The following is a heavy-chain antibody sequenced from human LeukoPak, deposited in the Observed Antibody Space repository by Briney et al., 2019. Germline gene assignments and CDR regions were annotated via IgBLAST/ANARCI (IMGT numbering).Heavy chain of an antibody. CDR1: GFTFSSYE. D-gene: IGHD5-18*01. CDR3: ARQYISGQWYFDY. J-gene: IGHJ4*02. CDR2: ISSSGSTI. V-gene: IGHV3-48*03. Sequence: GGSLRLSCAASGFTFSSYEMNWVRQAPGKGLEWVSYISSSGSTIYYADSVKGRFTISRDNAKNTLYLQMNSLIPEDTAVYYCARQYISGQWYFDYWGQGTLVTVSS.